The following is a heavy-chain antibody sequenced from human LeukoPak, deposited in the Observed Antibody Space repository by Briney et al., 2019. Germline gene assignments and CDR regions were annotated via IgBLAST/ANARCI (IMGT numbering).Heavy chain of an antibody. V-gene: IGHV3-23*01. CDR1: AFTFSTYA. D-gene: IGHD6-19*01. CDR3: VRDPGSGLYVPY. Sequence: PGGSLRLSCAASAFTFSTYAMGWVRQAAGMGLEWVSAISGSGDTTYYADSVKGRFTISRDNSRDTLFLQMNSLRVEDTAVYYCVRDPGSGLYVPYWGQGSLVTVSS. J-gene: IGHJ4*02. CDR2: ISGSGDTT.